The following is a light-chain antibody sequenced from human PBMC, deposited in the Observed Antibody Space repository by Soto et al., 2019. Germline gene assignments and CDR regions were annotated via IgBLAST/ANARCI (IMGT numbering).Light chain of an antibody. CDR1: SGDIGDYNY. Sequence: QSALTQPASVSGSPGQSITISCVGTSGDIGDYNYVSWYQQHPGKAPKLMIYDVSNRPSGVSNRFSGSKSGNTASLTISGLQAEDEADYYCSSYTSSSPYVFGTGTKLTVL. V-gene: IGLV2-14*01. J-gene: IGLJ1*01. CDR3: SSYTSSSPYV. CDR2: DVS.